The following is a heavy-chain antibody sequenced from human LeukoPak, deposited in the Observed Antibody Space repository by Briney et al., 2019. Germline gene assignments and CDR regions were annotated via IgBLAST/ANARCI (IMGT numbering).Heavy chain of an antibody. V-gene: IGHV3-30*18. D-gene: IGHD6-6*01. CDR3: AKHSSSLYFDY. J-gene: IGHJ4*02. Sequence: GGSLRLSCAASGFTFSSYGMHWVRQAPGKGLEWVAVISYDGSNKYYADSVKGRFTISRDNSKNTLYLQMNSLRAEDTAVYYCAKHSSSLYFDYWGQGTLVTVSS. CDR2: ISYDGSNK. CDR1: GFTFSSYG.